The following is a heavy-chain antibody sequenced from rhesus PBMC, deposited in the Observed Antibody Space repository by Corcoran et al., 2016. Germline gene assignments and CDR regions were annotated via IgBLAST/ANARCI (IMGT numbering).Heavy chain of an antibody. Sequence: EVQLVETGGGLVQPGGSLKLSCAASGFTFSSYGMSWVRQAPGKGLGWVSAINSGGDSTYYANSVKGRFTISRDNSKNTLSLQMTSLRADDTAVYYCAKVPYQPLLYNGSFDYWGQGVLVTVSS. CDR2: INSGGDST. CDR1: GFTFSSYG. V-gene: IGHV3S5*01. D-gene: IGHD5-24*01. J-gene: IGHJ4*01. CDR3: AKVPYQPLLYNGSFDY.